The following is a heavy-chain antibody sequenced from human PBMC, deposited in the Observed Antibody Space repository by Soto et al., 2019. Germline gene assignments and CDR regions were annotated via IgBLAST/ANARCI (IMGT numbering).Heavy chain of an antibody. V-gene: IGHV3-33*08. CDR2: TWYDGNNK. CDR1: GLTFSAYG. D-gene: IGHD3-10*01. J-gene: IGHJ4*02. CDR3: AIYRNYYGSGRSAIDY. Sequence: QVQLVESGGGVVQPGRSLRLSCAASGLTFSAYGMYWVRKAPGKGLEWVAVTWYDGNNKYYADSVKGLFTISRDKSKKLLYLQMHSMRDEDTAVYSCAIYRNYYGSGRSAIDYWGQGTLVTVSS.